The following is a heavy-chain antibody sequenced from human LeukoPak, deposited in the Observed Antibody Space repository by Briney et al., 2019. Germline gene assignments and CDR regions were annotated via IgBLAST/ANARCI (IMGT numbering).Heavy chain of an antibody. D-gene: IGHD3-3*01. V-gene: IGHV3-48*04. CDR1: GFTISSYS. CDR3: ARDRFITIFGVVISNWFDP. Sequence: GGSLRLSCAASGFTISSYSMNWVRQTPGKGLEWVSYISSSSSTIYYADSVKGRFTISRDNAKNSLYLQMNSLRAEDTAVYYCARDRFITIFGVVISNWFDPWGQGTLVTVSS. J-gene: IGHJ5*02. CDR2: ISSSSSTI.